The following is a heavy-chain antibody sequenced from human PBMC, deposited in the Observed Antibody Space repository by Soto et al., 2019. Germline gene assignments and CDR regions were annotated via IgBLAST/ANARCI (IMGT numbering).Heavy chain of an antibody. CDR3: ARAIGVVTPPFDY. CDR2: IYSSGST. J-gene: IGHJ4*02. D-gene: IGHD3-3*01. V-gene: IGHV4-59*01. CDR1: GGSISSYY. Sequence: SETLSLTCTVSGGSISSYYWNWIRQPPGKGLEWIGYIYSSGSTNYNPALKSRVTISLDTSKSQFSLRLSSVTAADTAVYYCARAIGVVTPPFDYWGQGTLVTVSS.